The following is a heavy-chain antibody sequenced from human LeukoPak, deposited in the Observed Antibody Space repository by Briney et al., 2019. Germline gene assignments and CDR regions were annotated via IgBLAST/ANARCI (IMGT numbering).Heavy chain of an antibody. V-gene: IGHV4-34*01. D-gene: IGHD3-3*01. Sequence: SETLSLTCAVYGGSFSGYYWSWIRQPPGKGLEWIGEINHSGSTNYNPSLKSRVTISVDTSKNQFSLKLSSVTAADTAVYYCARGRRYDFWSGPGGTPLDYWGQGTLVTVSS. CDR3: ARGRRYDFWSGPGGTPLDY. CDR1: GGSFSGYY. CDR2: INHSGST. J-gene: IGHJ4*02.